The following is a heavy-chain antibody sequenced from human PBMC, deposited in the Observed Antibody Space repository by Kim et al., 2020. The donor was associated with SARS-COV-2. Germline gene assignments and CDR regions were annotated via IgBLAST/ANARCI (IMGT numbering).Heavy chain of an antibody. CDR2: INHSGST. CDR3: ARSGYYTSNWFDP. Sequence: SETLSLTCAVYGGSFSGYYWSWIRQPPGKGLEWIGEINHSGSTNYNPSLKSRVTISVDTSKNQFSLKLSSVTAADKAVYYCARSGYYTSNWFDPWGQGTLVTVSS. D-gene: IGHD3-3*01. CDR1: GGSFSGYY. J-gene: IGHJ5*02. V-gene: IGHV4-34*01.